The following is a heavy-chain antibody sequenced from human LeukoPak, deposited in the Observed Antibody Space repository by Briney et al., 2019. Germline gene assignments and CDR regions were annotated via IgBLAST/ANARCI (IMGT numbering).Heavy chain of an antibody. Sequence: PGGSLRLSCAASGFTFDDYAMHWVRHAPGKGLEWVSLISWDGGSTYYADSVKGRFTISRDNSKNSLYLQMNSLSTADTALYYCAKDIGGITLSKWGQGTLVTVSS. CDR2: ISWDGGST. V-gene: IGHV3-43*01. CDR3: AKDIGGITLSK. D-gene: IGHD3-10*01. J-gene: IGHJ4*02. CDR1: GFTFDDYA.